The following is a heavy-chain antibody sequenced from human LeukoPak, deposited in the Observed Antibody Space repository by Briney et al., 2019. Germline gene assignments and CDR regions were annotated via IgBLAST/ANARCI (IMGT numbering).Heavy chain of an antibody. CDR2: IYYSGST. CDR1: GGSINNYY. J-gene: IGHJ4*02. CDR3: ARQDSSWSFDY. Sequence: SETLSLTCTVSGGSINNYYWSWIRQPPGKGLEWIGHIYYSGSTNYNPSLKSRATISVDTSKNQFSLKLSSVTAADTAVYYCARQDSSWSFDYWGQGTLVTVSS. V-gene: IGHV4-59*08. D-gene: IGHD6-19*01.